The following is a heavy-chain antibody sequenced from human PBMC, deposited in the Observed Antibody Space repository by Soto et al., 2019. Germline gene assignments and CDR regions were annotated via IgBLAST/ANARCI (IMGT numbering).Heavy chain of an antibody. V-gene: IGHV1-3*04. CDR1: GYTFTRYA. J-gene: IGHJ5*02. CDR3: ARNVDWFDP. CDR2: INTGNGNT. Sequence: QVQLVQSGAEVKKPGASVKVSCKASGYTFTRYAMPWVRQAPGQGLEWMGWINTGNGNTHYSQKFQGRVTFTRDASATTAYMELSSLTSEDTAVYFCARNVDWFDPWGQGTLVTVSS.